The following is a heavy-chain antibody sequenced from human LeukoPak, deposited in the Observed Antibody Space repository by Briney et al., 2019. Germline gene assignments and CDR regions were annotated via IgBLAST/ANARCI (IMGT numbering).Heavy chain of an antibody. J-gene: IGHJ5*02. D-gene: IGHD6-13*01. CDR2: ISDDGRAT. Sequence: PGGSLRLSCAASGFTVKRYYMYWIRQAPGRGPLWVSRISDDGRATLYADFAKGRFTISRDSAKNTVYLQMNSLRVEDTALYYCVRDIAPIGAVWFDPWGQGTLVTVSS. CDR1: GFTVKRYY. CDR3: VRDIAPIGAVWFDP. V-gene: IGHV3-74*01.